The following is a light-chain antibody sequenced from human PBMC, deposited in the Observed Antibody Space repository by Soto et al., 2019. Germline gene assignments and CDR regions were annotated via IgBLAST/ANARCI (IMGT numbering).Light chain of an antibody. V-gene: IGKV3-11*01. CDR2: GAS. CDR1: QSVDSY. J-gene: IGKJ1*01. Sequence: EIVLTQSPASLSLSPGERATLSCRASQSVDSYLVWYQQKPGQAPRLLVFGASNRATGIPARFSGSGSGTDFTLTINSLEPEDFAVYYCQQYVNSPWTFGQGTKVDI. CDR3: QQYVNSPWT.